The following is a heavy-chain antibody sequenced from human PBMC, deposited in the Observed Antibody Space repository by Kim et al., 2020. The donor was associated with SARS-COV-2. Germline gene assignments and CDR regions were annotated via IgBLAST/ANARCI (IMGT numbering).Heavy chain of an antibody. CDR1: GGSFSGYY. CDR2: INHSGST. J-gene: IGHJ5*02. CDR3: ARGTPLGFGELVNGWFDP. D-gene: IGHD3-10*01. V-gene: IGHV4-34*01. Sequence: SETLSLTCAVYGGSFSGYYWSWIRQPPGKGLEWIGEINHSGSTNYNPSLKSRVTISVDTSKNQFSLKLSSVTAADTAVYYCARGTPLGFGELVNGWFDPWGQGTLVTVSS.